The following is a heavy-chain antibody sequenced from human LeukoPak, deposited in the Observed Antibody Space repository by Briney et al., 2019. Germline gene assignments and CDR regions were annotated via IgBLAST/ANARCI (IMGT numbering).Heavy chain of an antibody. CDR1: GNTLSELS. D-gene: IGHD1-26*01. Sequence: ASVKVSCKVSGNTLSELSMHWVRQAPGKGLEWMGGVDPEDDKNIYAQKFQGRVTMTEDTSTDTAYMELSNLRSEDTAVYYCATDHQWQLLGYGGEGTLVTVSS. CDR3: ATDHQWQLLGY. V-gene: IGHV1-24*01. J-gene: IGHJ4*02. CDR2: VDPEDDKN.